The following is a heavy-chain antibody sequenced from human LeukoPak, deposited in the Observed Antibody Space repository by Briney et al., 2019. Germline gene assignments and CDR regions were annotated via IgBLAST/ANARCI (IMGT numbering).Heavy chain of an antibody. CDR2: ISSSSSTI. D-gene: IGHD1-26*01. Sequence: GGSLRLSCAASGFTFSSYSMNWVRQAPGKGLEWVSYISSSSSTIYYADSVKGRFTISRDNSKNTLYLQMNSLRAEDTAVYYCARFYANEWELPHWGQGTLVTVSS. CDR1: GFTFSSYS. V-gene: IGHV3-48*01. CDR3: ARFYANEWELPH. J-gene: IGHJ4*02.